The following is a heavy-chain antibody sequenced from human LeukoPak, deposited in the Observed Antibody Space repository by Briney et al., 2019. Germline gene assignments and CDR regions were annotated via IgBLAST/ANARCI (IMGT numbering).Heavy chain of an antibody. J-gene: IGHJ3*02. Sequence: GGSLRLSCAASGFTVSDNYMTWVRQAPGKGLEWVSSIYSAGATHYAESVKGRFTISRDNSKNTLYLQMNSLRAENMAVYYCARIEWERLGRAFDIWGQGTMVTVSS. CDR2: IYSAGAT. CDR3: ARIEWERLGRAFDI. V-gene: IGHV3-53*01. CDR1: GFTVSDNY. D-gene: IGHD1-26*01.